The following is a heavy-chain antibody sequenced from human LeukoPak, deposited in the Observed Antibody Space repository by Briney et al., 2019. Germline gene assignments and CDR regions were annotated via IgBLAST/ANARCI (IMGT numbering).Heavy chain of an antibody. V-gene: IGHV1-8*01. CDR2: MNPNSGNT. Sequence: ASVKVSCKASGYTFTSYDINWVRQAPGQGLEWMGWMNPNSGNTGYAQKFQGRVSMTRNTSISTAYMELSNLRSEDTAVYYCARGHSFRGGYVSRWLDPWGQGTLVTVSS. J-gene: IGHJ5*02. D-gene: IGHD3-10*01. CDR3: ARGHSFRGGYVSRWLDP. CDR1: GYTFTSYD.